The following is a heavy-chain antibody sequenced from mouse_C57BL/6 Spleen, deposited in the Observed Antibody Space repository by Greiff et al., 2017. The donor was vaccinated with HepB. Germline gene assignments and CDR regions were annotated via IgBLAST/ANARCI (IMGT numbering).Heavy chain of an antibody. CDR1: GFTFSSYT. D-gene: IGHD1-1*01. CDR3: ARHGYGSSYGYFDY. V-gene: IGHV5-9*01. Sequence: EVKVEESGGGLVKPGGSLKLSCAASGFTFSSYTMSWVRQTPEKRLEWVATISGGGGNTYYPDSVKGRFTISRDNAKNTLYLQMSSLRSEDTALYYCARHGYGSSYGYFDYWGQGTTLTVSS. J-gene: IGHJ2*01. CDR2: ISGGGGNT.